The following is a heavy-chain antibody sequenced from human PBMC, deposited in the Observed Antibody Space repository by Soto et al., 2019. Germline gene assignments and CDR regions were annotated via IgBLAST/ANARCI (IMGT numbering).Heavy chain of an antibody. D-gene: IGHD2-2*01. Sequence: SETLSLTCAVYGGSFSASYWSWIRQSPGKGLEWIGEINHSGSTNYNPSLKRRVTISVDTSKNLFSLKLSSVAADDTAVEYWTSIYVTSRSCPYYFDYWGQGTPVPVS. CDR3: TSIYVTSRSCPYYFDY. J-gene: IGHJ4*02. V-gene: IGHV4-34*01. CDR1: GGSFSASY. CDR2: INHSGST.